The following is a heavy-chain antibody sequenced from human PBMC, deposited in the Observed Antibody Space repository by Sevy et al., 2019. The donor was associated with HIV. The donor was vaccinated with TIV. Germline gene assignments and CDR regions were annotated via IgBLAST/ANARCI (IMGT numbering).Heavy chain of an antibody. D-gene: IGHD6-19*01. CDR2: LSADNGNT. CDR3: ARQWPVHYAMDV. CDR1: GYTFTSYG. J-gene: IGHJ6*02. V-gene: IGHV1-18*04. Sequence: ASVKVSCKASGYTFTSYGISWVRQAPGQGLEWMGWLSADNGNTNYAQKLQDRVTMTTDTSTSTAYMELRSLRSDDTAVYYCARQWPVHYAMDVWAKGPRSPSP.